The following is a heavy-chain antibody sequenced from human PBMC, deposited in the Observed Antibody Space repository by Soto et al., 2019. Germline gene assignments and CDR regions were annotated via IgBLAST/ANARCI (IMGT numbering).Heavy chain of an antibody. CDR1: GFTFSNFG. D-gene: IGHD1-1*01. Sequence: QVRLVESGGGVVQPGRSLRISCAVSGFTFSNFGMHWVRQAPGKGLEWVALVSSDGSNEYYADSVKGRFTISRDNSKNTLSLQMNSLRAEETATYYCTKDQVTKDIDYYYGMDVWGQGTTVTVSS. V-gene: IGHV3-30*18. J-gene: IGHJ6*02. CDR2: VSSDGSNE. CDR3: TKDQVTKDIDYYYGMDV.